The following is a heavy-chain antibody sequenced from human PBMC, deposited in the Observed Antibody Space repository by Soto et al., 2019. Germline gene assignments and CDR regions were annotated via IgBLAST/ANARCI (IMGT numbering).Heavy chain of an antibody. V-gene: IGHV4-30-4*01. CDR2: IYYSGST. CDR3: ARIYRLRGVIPDY. D-gene: IGHD3-10*01. Sequence: SETLSLTCTVCGGSISSGDYYWSWIRQPPGKGLEWIGYIYYSGSTYYNPSLKSRVTISVDTSKNQFSLKLSSVTAADTAVYYCARIYRLRGVIPDYWGQGTLVTVSS. CDR1: GGSISSGDYY. J-gene: IGHJ4*02.